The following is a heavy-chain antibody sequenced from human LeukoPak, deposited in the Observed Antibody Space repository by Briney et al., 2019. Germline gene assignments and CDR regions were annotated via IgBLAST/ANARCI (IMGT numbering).Heavy chain of an antibody. V-gene: IGHV4-59*01. D-gene: IGHD1-1*01. CDR3: ARGRNDVVRGIDY. CDR2: IYYSGST. CDR1: GGSISSYY. Sequence: PSETLSLTCTVSGGSISSYYWSWIRQPPGKGLEWIGYIYYSGSTNYNPSLKSRVTISVDMSKNQFSLKLSSVTAADTAVYYCARGRNDVVRGIDYWGQGTLVTVSS. J-gene: IGHJ4*02.